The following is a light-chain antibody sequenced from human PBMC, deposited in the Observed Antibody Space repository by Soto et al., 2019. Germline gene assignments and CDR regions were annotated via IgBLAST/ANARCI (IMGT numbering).Light chain of an antibody. CDR1: QRIDNY. CDR2: AIS. V-gene: IGKV1-39*01. CDR3: QQTYITPYT. J-gene: IGKJ2*01. Sequence: DVPMTQSPSSLSASVGGRVSITCRTSQRIDNYLNWYQQKPGKAPKLLIHAISTLESGVPSRFSGSGSGTDFTLTIDSLQPDDFATYYCQQTYITPYTFGQGTKLEIK.